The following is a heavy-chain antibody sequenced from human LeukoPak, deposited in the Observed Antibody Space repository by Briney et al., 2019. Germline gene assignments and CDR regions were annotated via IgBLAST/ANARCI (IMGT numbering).Heavy chain of an antibody. CDR2: VKTKTDGGTI. CDR1: GFTFTNAW. Sequence: GGSLRLSCAASGFTFTNAWMTWVRQAPGKGLEWVGRVKTKTDGGTIDYAAPVKGRFTISRDDSKNTLFPQMDSLKIEDTAVYYCTTVSGGGDCYRYWGQGILVTVSS. J-gene: IGHJ4*02. D-gene: IGHD2-21*01. V-gene: IGHV3-15*01. CDR3: TTVSGGGDCYRY.